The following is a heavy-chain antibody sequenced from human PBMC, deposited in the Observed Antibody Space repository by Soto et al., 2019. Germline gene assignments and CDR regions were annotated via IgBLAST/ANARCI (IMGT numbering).Heavy chain of an antibody. V-gene: IGHV4-4*07. CDR2: IYTSGST. CDR1: GGSISSYY. Sequence: SETLSLTCTVSGGSISSYYWSWIRQPAGKGLEWIGRIYTSGSTNYNPSLKSRVTMSVDTSKNQFSLKLSSVTAADTAVYYCAREAPDSSGYPYFDYWGQGTLVTVSS. CDR3: AREAPDSSGYPYFDY. J-gene: IGHJ4*02. D-gene: IGHD3-22*01.